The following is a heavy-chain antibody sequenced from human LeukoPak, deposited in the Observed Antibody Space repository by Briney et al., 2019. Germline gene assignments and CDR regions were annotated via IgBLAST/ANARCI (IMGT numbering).Heavy chain of an antibody. J-gene: IGHJ5*02. Sequence: GGSLRLSCAASGFTVSSNYMSWVRQAPGKGLEWVSVIYSSGNTYYSDSVKGRFTISRDNSKNTLYLQMNSLRAEDTAVYYCARGARRICSSTSCPFDPWGQGTLVTVSS. D-gene: IGHD2-2*01. CDR2: IYSSGNT. V-gene: IGHV3-53*01. CDR1: GFTVSSNY. CDR3: ARGARRICSSTSCPFDP.